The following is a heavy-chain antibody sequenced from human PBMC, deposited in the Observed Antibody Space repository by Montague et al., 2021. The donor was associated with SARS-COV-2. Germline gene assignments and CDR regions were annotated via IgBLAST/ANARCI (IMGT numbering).Heavy chain of an antibody. J-gene: IGHJ4*02. CDR2: IDPSDSYT. Sequence: QSGAEVKKPGESLRIACQASGYTFTTYCITWVRQVPGKGLEWMGRIDPSDSYTTYSPSFQGFVTISTDTSINTAYLEWGSLKVSDTAKYFCARHRREDYDDRSGYNDCWSQGTLVTVTS. D-gene: IGHD3-22*01. V-gene: IGHV5-10-1*01. CDR1: GYTFTTYC. CDR3: ARHRREDYDDRSGYNDC.